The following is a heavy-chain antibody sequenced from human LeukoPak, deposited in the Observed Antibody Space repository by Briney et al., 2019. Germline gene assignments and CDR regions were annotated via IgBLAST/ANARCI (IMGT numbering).Heavy chain of an antibody. Sequence: GASVKVSCKASGYTFTGYYMHWVRQAPGQGLEWMGWINPNSGGTNYAQKFQGRVTMTRDTSISTAYMELSRLRSDDTAVYYCARDMTTVVTGNFDYWGQGTLVTVSS. D-gene: IGHD4-23*01. V-gene: IGHV1-2*02. CDR2: INPNSGGT. J-gene: IGHJ4*02. CDR1: GYTFTGYY. CDR3: ARDMTTVVTGNFDY.